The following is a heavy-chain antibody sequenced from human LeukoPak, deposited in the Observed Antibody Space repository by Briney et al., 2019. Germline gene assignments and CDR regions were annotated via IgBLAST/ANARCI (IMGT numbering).Heavy chain of an antibody. Sequence: GESLRLSCAASGFTFSNYWMSWVRQAPGKGLEWVANIKQDGSEKYYVDSVKDRFTISRDNAKNSLYLQMNSLRAEDTAVYYCARGLGGFDMWGQGTMVTVSS. CDR3: ARGLGGFDM. V-gene: IGHV3-7*04. CDR2: IKQDGSEK. D-gene: IGHD4-23*01. CDR1: GFTFSNYW. J-gene: IGHJ3*02.